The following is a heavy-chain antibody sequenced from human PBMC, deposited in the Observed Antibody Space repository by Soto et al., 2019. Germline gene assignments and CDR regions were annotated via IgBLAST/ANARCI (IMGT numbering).Heavy chain of an antibody. V-gene: IGHV3-48*02. Sequence: EVQLVESGGGLVQPGGSLRLSCAVSGFSFSTYSMNWVRQAPGKGLEWVSYIDSRGSTIYYADSVKGRFTVSRDNAKSSLFLQLNSLRDEDTAVYYCARDRPSYSSSWWFDCWGQGTLVTVSS. CDR3: ARDRPSYSSSWWFDC. J-gene: IGHJ4*02. D-gene: IGHD6-13*01. CDR1: GFSFSTYS. CDR2: IDSRGSTI.